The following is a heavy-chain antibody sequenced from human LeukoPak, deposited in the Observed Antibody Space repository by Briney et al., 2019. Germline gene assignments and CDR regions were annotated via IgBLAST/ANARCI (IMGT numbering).Heavy chain of an antibody. CDR1: GFTFDDYA. J-gene: IGHJ4*02. Sequence: GRSLRLSCAASGFTFDDYAMHWVRQAPGKGLEWVSGISWNRGTIGYADSVKGRFTISRDNAKNSLYLQMNSLRVEDTALYYCAKDFYGDYVGGFDYWGQGILVTVSS. CDR3: AKDFYGDYVGGFDY. V-gene: IGHV3-9*01. D-gene: IGHD4-17*01. CDR2: ISWNRGTI.